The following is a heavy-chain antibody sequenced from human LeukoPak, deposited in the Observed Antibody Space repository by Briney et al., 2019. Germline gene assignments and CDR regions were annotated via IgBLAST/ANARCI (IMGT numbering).Heavy chain of an antibody. CDR3: ALPLMDYYYYGMDV. CDR2: INHSGST. CDR1: GGSFSGYY. Sequence: SETLSLTCAVYGGSFSGYYWSWIRQPPGKGLEWIGEINHSGSTNYNPSLKSRVTISVDTSKNQFSLKLSSVTAADTAVYYCALPLMDYYYYGMDVWGQGTTVTVPS. V-gene: IGHV4-34*01. J-gene: IGHJ6*02. D-gene: IGHD2-8*01.